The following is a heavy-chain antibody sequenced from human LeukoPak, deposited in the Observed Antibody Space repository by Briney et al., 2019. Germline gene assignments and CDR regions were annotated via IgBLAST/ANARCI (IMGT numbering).Heavy chain of an antibody. J-gene: IGHJ5*02. V-gene: IGHV1-3*01. CDR3: ARALKRPDPNWFDP. CDR2: INAGNGNT. CDR1: GFTFTSYA. Sequence: GGSLRLSCAASGFTFTSYAMHWVRQAPGQRLEWMGWINAGNGNTKYSQKFQGRVTITRDTSASTAYMELSSLRSEDTAVYYCARALKRPDPNWFDPWGQGTLVTVSS.